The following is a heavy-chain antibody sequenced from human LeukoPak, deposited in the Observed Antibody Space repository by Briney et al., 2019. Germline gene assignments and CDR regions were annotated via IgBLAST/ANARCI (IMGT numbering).Heavy chain of an antibody. Sequence: SSETLSLTCTVSGGSISSSYWTWIRQPPGKGLEWIGYIYYSGTTDYNPSLRSRVTISVDTPKNQFSLKLSSVTAADTAVYYCARDFAVTTAYYYGVDVWGQGITVTVSS. CDR3: ARDFAVTTAYYYGVDV. J-gene: IGHJ6*02. CDR2: IYYSGTT. D-gene: IGHD4-17*01. CDR1: GGSISSSY. V-gene: IGHV4-59*01.